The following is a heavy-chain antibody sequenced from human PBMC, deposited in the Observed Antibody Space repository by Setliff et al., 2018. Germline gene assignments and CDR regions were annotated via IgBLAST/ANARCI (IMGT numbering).Heavy chain of an antibody. V-gene: IGHV4-59*04. D-gene: IGHD3-22*01. J-gene: IGHJ4*02. CDR3: ARLSGYYFDY. CDR1: GASISNYY. Sequence: SETLSLTCSVSGASISNYYWSWIRQPPGKGLEWIGYIYCSGSTYYNPSLKSRVTISVDTSKNQFSLKLSSVTAADTAVFYCARLSGYYFDYWGQGTLVTVSS. CDR2: IYCSGST.